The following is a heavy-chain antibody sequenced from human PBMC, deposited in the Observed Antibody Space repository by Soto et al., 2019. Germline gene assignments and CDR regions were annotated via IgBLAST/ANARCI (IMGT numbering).Heavy chain of an antibody. CDR1: GFTFDDYA. D-gene: IGHD3-3*01. CDR3: GKASSSNSWSPIDY. V-gene: IGHV3-9*01. Sequence: GGSLRLSCAASGFTFDDYAMHWVRQIPGKGLQWVSGISWSTSSIGYGASLRGRFLISRDNANNSLYLQMNDLRPEDTALYYCGKASSSNSWSPIDYWGQGTMVTVSS. J-gene: IGHJ4*02. CDR2: ISWSTSSI.